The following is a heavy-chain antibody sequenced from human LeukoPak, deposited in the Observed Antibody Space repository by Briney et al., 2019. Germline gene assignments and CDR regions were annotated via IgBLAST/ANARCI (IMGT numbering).Heavy chain of an antibody. CDR3: AIRKGEYYFDY. V-gene: IGHV1-69*06. Sequence: SVKVSCKASGGTFGSYAISWVRQAPGQGLEWMGGIIPIFGTANYAQKFQGRVTITADRSTSTAYMELSSLRSEDTAVYYCAIRKGEYYFDYWGQGTLVAVSS. D-gene: IGHD3-16*01. J-gene: IGHJ4*02. CDR1: GGTFGSYA. CDR2: IIPIFGTA.